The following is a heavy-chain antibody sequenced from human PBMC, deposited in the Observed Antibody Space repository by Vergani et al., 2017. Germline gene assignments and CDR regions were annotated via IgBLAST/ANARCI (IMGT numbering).Heavy chain of an antibody. V-gene: IGHV3-21*01. D-gene: IGHD2-2*01. J-gene: IGHJ6*02. CDR3: ARGGSGSPAFPTGNGMDV. CDR1: GFTFSSYS. CDR2: ISSSSSYI. Sequence: VQLVESGGGLVKPGGSLRLSCAASGFTFSSYSMNWVRQAPGKGLEWVSSISSSSSYIYYADSVKGRFTISRDNAKNSLYLQMNSLRAEDTAVYYCARGGSGSPAFPTGNGMDVWGQGTTVTVSS.